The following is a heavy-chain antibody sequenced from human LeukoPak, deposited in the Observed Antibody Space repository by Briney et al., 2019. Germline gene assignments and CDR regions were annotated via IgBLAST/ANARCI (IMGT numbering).Heavy chain of an antibody. D-gene: IGHD1-26*01. J-gene: IGHJ5*02. Sequence: ASVKVSCKASGYTFTSYDINWVRQATGQGLEWMGWMNPNSGNTGYAQKFQGRVTMTRNTSISTAYMELSSLRSEDTAVYYCARASEQLVRWELLVWFDPWGQGTLVPVSS. CDR1: GYTFTSYD. CDR3: ARASEQLVRWELLVWFDP. V-gene: IGHV1-8*01. CDR2: MNPNSGNT.